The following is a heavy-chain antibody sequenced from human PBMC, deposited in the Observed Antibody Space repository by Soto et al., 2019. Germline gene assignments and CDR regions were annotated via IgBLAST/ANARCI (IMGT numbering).Heavy chain of an antibody. V-gene: IGHV3-48*03. D-gene: IGHD6-6*01. CDR2: ISSSGSTI. CDR3: ARGRVYSSSFDY. J-gene: IGHJ4*02. CDR1: GFTFSSYE. Sequence: GGSLRLSCAASGFTFSSYEMNWVRQAPGKGLEWVSYISSSGSTIYYADSVKGRFTISRXXXXXSXYXQXXXLRAXDTAVYYCARGRVYSSSFDYWGQGTLVTVSS.